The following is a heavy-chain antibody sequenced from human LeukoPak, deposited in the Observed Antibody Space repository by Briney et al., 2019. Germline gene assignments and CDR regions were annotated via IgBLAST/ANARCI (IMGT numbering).Heavy chain of an antibody. CDR1: GFTFSSYW. V-gene: IGHV3-74*01. CDR2: INSDGSGT. D-gene: IGHD3-16*01. Sequence: GGSLRLSCAASGFTFSSYWMHWVRQAPGKGLVWVSLINSDGSGTSYADSVKGRFTISRDNAKNTLYLQMNSLRVEDTAVYYCVREGGELGEPTLSNFDYWGQGTLVTVSS. CDR3: VREGGELGEPTLSNFDY. J-gene: IGHJ4*02.